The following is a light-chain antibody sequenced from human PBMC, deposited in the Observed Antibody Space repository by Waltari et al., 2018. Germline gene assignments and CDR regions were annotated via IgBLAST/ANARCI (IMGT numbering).Light chain of an antibody. CDR2: LDS. CDR1: NIGTQS. J-gene: IGLJ3*02. V-gene: IGLV3-21*04. CDR3: QVCGTSCDHPV. Sequence: SYRLTQPPSVSVAPGKTARISCGGDNIGTQSVHGYQHRPGQAPVLGIYLDSDRPSGVSERFSGSNSGNTATLTIIRVEVGDEADYYCQVCGTSCDHPVFGGGTKLTVL.